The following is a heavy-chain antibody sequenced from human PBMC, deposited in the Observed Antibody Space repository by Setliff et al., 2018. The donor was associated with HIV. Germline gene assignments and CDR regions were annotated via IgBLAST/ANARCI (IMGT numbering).Heavy chain of an antibody. CDR1: GFSFSTYA. Sequence: PGGSLRLSCAASGFSFSTYAMHWVRQPPGKGLEWVAQISYDGSNKFYADSVKGRFTISRDNSKNTLYLHMDSLRAEDTAVYYCARDRDDSSGSYFDYWGQGTLVTVSS. CDR3: ARDRDDSSGSYFDY. D-gene: IGHD3-22*01. V-gene: IGHV3-30*01. CDR2: ISYDGSNK. J-gene: IGHJ4*02.